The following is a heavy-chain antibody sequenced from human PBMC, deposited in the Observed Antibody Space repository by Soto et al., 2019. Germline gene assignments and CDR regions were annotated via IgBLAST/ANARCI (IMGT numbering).Heavy chain of an antibody. CDR1: ESTFRRYS. Sequence: PGGSLRLSCAASESTFRRYSMHWVRQAPGKGLEWVAVIGNDAKTQYYADSVKGRFSISGDTSKNTVSLQMNSLRAEDTAIYYFAKEYGNGYWYFDYRGQGTLVTVSS. D-gene: IGHD5-18*01. CDR2: IGNDAKTQ. J-gene: IGHJ4*02. CDR3: AKEYGNGYWYFDY. V-gene: IGHV3-30*18.